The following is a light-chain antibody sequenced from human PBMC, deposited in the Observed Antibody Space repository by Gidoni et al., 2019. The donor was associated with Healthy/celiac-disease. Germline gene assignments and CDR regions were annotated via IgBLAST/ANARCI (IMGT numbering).Light chain of an antibody. Sequence: DIQMTQSPSSLSASVGDRVTITCQASQDISNYLIWYQQKPGEAPKLLIYDASNLETGVPSRFSGSGSGTDFTFTISSLQPEDIATYYCQQYDNLSFFGGGTKVEIK. J-gene: IGKJ4*01. CDR1: QDISNY. CDR2: DAS. V-gene: IGKV1-33*01. CDR3: QQYDNLSF.